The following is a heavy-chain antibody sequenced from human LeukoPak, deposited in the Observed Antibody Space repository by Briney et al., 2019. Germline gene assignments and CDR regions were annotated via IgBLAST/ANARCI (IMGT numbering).Heavy chain of an antibody. D-gene: IGHD3-10*01. Sequence: AGGSLRLSCAASGFTFDDYAMHWVRQAPGKGLEWVSLISGDGGSTYYADSVKGRFTISRDNSKNSLYLQMNSLRTEDTALYYCATGQGYYYGSGSYYTAFDYWGQGTLVTVSS. CDR3: ATGQGYYYGSGSYYTAFDY. J-gene: IGHJ4*02. CDR2: ISGDGGST. V-gene: IGHV3-43*02. CDR1: GFTFDDYA.